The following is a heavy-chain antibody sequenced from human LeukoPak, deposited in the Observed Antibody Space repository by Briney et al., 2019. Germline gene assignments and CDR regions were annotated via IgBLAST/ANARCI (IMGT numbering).Heavy chain of an antibody. J-gene: IGHJ4*02. CDR3: ARVQWELRGVGSYFEY. Sequence: GGSLRLSCVVSGFTFSSYWMSWVRQAPGKGLEWVANIKQGGSEKYYVDSVKGRFTMSRDNAKNSLYLQMNSLRADDTAVYYCARVQWELRGVGSYFEYWGQGALVTVSS. CDR2: IKQGGSEK. V-gene: IGHV3-7*01. CDR1: GFTFSSYW. D-gene: IGHD1-26*01.